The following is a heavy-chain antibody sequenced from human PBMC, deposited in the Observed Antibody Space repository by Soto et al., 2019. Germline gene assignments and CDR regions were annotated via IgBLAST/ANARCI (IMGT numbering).Heavy chain of an antibody. J-gene: IGHJ5*02. D-gene: IGHD6-25*01. CDR2: INANNCDA. CDR1: GYTFTDYH. CDR3: ARAGRSEKLHASYKRFDT. Sequence: ASVKVSCKASGYTFTDYHIHWVRQAPGQGLEFMGWINANNCDAGSAQQFQGRVTVTRDTSITTVYMELSNLRSDDTAGYYCARAGRSEKLHASYKRFDTWGQGTLVTVSS. V-gene: IGHV1-2*02.